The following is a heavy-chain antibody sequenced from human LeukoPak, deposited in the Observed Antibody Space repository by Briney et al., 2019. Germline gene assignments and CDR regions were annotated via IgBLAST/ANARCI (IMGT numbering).Heavy chain of an antibody. D-gene: IGHD5-18*01. J-gene: IGHJ4*02. CDR2: ISYDGSNK. V-gene: IGHV3-30-3*01. CDR1: GFTFSSYA. CDR3: ARVGDQYSYGLYFDY. Sequence: GGSLRLSCAASGFTFSSYAMHWVRQAPGKGLEWVAVISYDGSNKYYADSVKGRFTISRDNSKSTLYLQMNSLRAEDTAVYYCARVGDQYSYGLYFDYWGQGTLVTVSS.